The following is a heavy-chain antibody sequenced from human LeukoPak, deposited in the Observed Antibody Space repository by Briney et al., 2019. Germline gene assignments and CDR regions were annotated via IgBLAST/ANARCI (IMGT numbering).Heavy chain of an antibody. CDR1: GITFNTYW. D-gene: IGHD3-22*01. CDR2: IKQDGSEK. Sequence: PGGSLRLSCAASGITFNTYWMSWVRQAPGKGLEWVANIKQDGSEKYSVDSVKGRFTISRDNAKNSLYLQMNSLRAEDTAVYYCARRVDSSGYYYRGQGTLVTVSS. V-gene: IGHV3-7*01. CDR3: ARRVDSSGYYY. J-gene: IGHJ4*02.